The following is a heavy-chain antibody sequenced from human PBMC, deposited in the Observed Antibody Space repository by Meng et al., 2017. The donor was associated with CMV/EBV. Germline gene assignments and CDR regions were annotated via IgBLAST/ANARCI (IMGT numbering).Heavy chain of an antibody. D-gene: IGHD6-6*01. CDR2: IYSGGST. CDR3: ARVGPIIAARPGAFDI. J-gene: IGHJ3*02. V-gene: IGHV3-53*01. CDR1: GFTVSSNY. Sequence: GESLKISCAASGFTVSSNYMSWVRQAPGKGLEWVSVIYSGGSTYYADSVKGRFTISRDNSKNTLYLQVNSLRAEDTAVYYCARVGPIIAARPGAFDIWGQGTMVTVSS.